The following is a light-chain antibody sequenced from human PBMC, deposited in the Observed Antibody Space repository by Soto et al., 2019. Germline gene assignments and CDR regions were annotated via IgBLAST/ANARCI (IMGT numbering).Light chain of an antibody. V-gene: IGKV1-5*03. Sequence: DIQMTQSPSTLSAYVGDTVSITCRASQSISNWLAWYQQKPGEAPKFLIYQASTLESGVPSRFSGSGSGTEFTLTISNLQPGDFATYYCQHYSRYPVTFGQGTKVEIK. CDR1: QSISNW. CDR2: QAS. J-gene: IGKJ1*01. CDR3: QHYSRYPVT.